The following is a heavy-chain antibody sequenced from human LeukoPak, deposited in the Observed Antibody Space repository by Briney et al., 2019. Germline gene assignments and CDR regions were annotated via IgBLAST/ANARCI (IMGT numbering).Heavy chain of an antibody. V-gene: IGHV3-66*02. CDR3: ARDRGYYYYYMDV. D-gene: IGHD3-22*01. CDR2: IYSGGST. J-gene: IGHJ6*03. CDR1: GFTFSSYA. Sequence: GGSLRLSCAASGFTFSSYAMSWVRQAPGKGLEWVSIIYSGGSTYYADSVKGRFTISRDNSKNTLYLQMNSLRAEDTAVYYCARDRGYYYYYMDVWGEGTTVTVSS.